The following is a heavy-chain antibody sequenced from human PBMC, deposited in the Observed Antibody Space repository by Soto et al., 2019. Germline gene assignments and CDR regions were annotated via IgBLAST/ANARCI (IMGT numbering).Heavy chain of an antibody. CDR2: INPSGGSA. V-gene: IGHV1-46*01. J-gene: IGHJ6*02. Sequence: ASVKVSCKASGYTFTSYYMHWVRQAPGQGLEWMGIINPSGGSASYAQKFQGRVTMTRDTSTSTVYMELSSLRSEDTAVYYCARKFSSGYYAYYYGMDVWGPGTIVTLSS. CDR1: GYTFTSYY. CDR3: ARKFSSGYYAYYYGMDV. D-gene: IGHD3-22*01.